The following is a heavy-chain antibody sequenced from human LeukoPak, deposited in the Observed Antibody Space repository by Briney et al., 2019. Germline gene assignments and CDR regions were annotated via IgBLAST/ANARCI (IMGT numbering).Heavy chain of an antibody. D-gene: IGHD3-3*01. CDR2: IYHSGST. Sequence: KTSETLSLTCTVSGGSISSGGYYWSWIRQPPGKGLEWIGYIYHSGSTYYNPSLKSRVTISVDRSKNQFSLKLSSVTAADTAVYYCASRITIFGVVTEVDAFDIWGQGTMVTVSS. J-gene: IGHJ3*02. V-gene: IGHV4-30-2*01. CDR1: GGSISSGGYY. CDR3: ASRITIFGVVTEVDAFDI.